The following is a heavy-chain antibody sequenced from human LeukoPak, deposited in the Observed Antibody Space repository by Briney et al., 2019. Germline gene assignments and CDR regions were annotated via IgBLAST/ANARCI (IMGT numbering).Heavy chain of an antibody. CDR2: ISTYNGNT. J-gene: IGHJ4*02. D-gene: IGHD6-25*01. Sequence: ASVKVSCKASGYTFTSYGISWVRQAPGQGLEWMGWISTYNGNTNYAQKLQDRVTMTTDTSTSTAYMELRSLRSDDTAMYYCAREGIRIAAAGTIDCWGQGTLVTVSS. CDR3: AREGIRIAAAGTIDC. CDR1: GYTFTSYG. V-gene: IGHV1-18*01.